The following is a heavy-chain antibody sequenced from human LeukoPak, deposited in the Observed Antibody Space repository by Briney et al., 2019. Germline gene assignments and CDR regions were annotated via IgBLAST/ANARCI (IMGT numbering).Heavy chain of an antibody. D-gene: IGHD4-17*01. CDR3: ARPYDYGDQYFDY. V-gene: IGHV1-18*01. CDR2: IRAYNGNT. J-gene: IGHJ4*02. CDR1: GYTSTSYG. Sequence: ASVKASCKASGYTSTSYGVSWVRQAPGQGLEWMGWIRAYNGNTTHAQTLQGRVTMTTDTSTSTGCLELRSLRSDDTAVYSFARPYDYGDQYFDYWGQGTLVTVSS.